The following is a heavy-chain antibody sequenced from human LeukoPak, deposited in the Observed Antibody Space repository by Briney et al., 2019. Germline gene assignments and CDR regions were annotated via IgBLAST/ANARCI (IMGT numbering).Heavy chain of an antibody. CDR3: ARGRGRITMVRGANNYYYYGMDV. CDR2: IYHRGST. D-gene: IGHD3-10*01. J-gene: IGHJ6*02. CDR1: GYPISSGYY. V-gene: IGHV4-38-2*02. Sequence: SETLSLTCTVSGYPISSGYYWGWIRQPPGKGLEWIGGIYHRGSTYYNPSLKSRVTISVDTSKNQFSLKLSSVTAADTAVYYCARGRGRITMVRGANNYYYYGMDVWGQGTTVTVSS.